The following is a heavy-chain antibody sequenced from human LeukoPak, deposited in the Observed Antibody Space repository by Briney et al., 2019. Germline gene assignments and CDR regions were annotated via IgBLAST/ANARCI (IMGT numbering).Heavy chain of an antibody. V-gene: IGHV3-30*02. D-gene: IGHD5-18*01. CDR2: IRYDGSNK. CDR3: AKDGYSYGLRQDLDY. CDR1: GFTFSTYG. Sequence: GGSLRLSCAASGFTFSTYGMHWVRQAPGKGLEWVAFIRYDGSNKYYGDSVKGRFTISRDNSKNTLYLQTNSLRAEDTAVYYCAKDGYSYGLRQDLDYWGQGSLVTVSS. J-gene: IGHJ4*02.